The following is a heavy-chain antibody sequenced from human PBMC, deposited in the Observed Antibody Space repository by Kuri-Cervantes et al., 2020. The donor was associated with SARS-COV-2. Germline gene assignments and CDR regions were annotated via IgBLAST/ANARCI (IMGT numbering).Heavy chain of an antibody. Sequence: GESLKISCAASGFTFSSYSMNWVRQAPGKGLEWVSSISSSSSYIYYADSVKGRFTISRDNAKNSLYLQMNSLRAEDTAVYYRARELTGTRGLFDYWGQGTLVTVS. J-gene: IGHJ4*02. CDR3: ARELTGTRGLFDY. V-gene: IGHV3-21*01. D-gene: IGHD7-27*01. CDR2: ISSSSSYI. CDR1: GFTFSSYS.